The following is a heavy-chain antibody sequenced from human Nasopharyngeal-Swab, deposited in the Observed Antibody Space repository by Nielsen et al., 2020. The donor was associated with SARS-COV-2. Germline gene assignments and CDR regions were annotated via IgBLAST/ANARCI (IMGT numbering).Heavy chain of an antibody. D-gene: IGHD2-2*01. Sequence: ASVKVSCKASGYTFTSYYMHWVRQAPGQGLEWMGIINPSSGSTSYAQKFQGRVTMTRDTSTSTVYMELSSLRSEDTAVYYCARDPYCSSTSCYPRVYYYYMDVWGKGTTVTVSS. V-gene: IGHV1-46*01. CDR3: ARDPYCSSTSCYPRVYYYYMDV. CDR1: GYTFTSYY. J-gene: IGHJ6*03. CDR2: INPSSGST.